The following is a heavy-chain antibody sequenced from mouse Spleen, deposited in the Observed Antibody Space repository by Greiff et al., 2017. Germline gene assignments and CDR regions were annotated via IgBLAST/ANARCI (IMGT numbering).Heavy chain of an antibody. J-gene: IGHJ2*01. CDR2: IDPANGNT. CDR3: ASYYGSSYDFDY. V-gene: IGHV14-3*01. Sequence: VQLKQSVAELVRPGPSVKLSCTASGFNIKNTYMHWVKQRPEQGLEWIGRIDPANGNTKYAPKFQGKATITADTSSNTAYLQLSSLTSEDTAIYYCASYYGSSYDFDYWGQGTTLTVSS. CDR1: GFNIKNTY. D-gene: IGHD1-1*01.